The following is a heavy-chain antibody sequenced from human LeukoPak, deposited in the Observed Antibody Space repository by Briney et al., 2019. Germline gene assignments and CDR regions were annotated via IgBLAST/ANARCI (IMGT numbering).Heavy chain of an antibody. CDR3: ARGYSSSSLDY. V-gene: IGHV1-46*01. Sequence: ASVKVSCKASGYTFISYYIHWVRQAPGQGLEWMGIINPSGGGTNYVQKFQGRVTMTRDTSTSTVYMGLSSLRSEDTAVYYCARGYSSSSLDYWGQGTLVTVSS. J-gene: IGHJ4*02. CDR2: INPSGGGT. CDR1: GYTFISYY. D-gene: IGHD6-6*01.